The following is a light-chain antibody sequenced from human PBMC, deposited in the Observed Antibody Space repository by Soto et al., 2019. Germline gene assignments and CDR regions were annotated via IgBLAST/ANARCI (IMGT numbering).Light chain of an antibody. V-gene: IGKV1-39*01. CDR3: QQSFTTWLT. CDR1: QSIDTY. Sequence: DIQMTQSPSSLSASVGDRVTITCRASQSIDTYLNWYQQKPGTAPNLLIYAASNLQSGVPSRFSGSGFGTYFHHTISSLQPDDFATYYCQQSFTTWLTCRRRDQGGDQT. J-gene: IGKJ4*01. CDR2: AAS.